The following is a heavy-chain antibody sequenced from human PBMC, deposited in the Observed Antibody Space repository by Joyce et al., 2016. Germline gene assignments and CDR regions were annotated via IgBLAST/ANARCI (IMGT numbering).Heavy chain of an antibody. CDR3: AKDRFGGYCSGGSCDYFEY. CDR2: ISYDGSSK. D-gene: IGHD2-15*01. V-gene: IGHV3-30*18. Sequence: QVQLVQSGGGVVQPGRSLRLSCAASGFTFSTYGMHWVRQAPGKGLEWGAVISYDGSSKHHADSVKGRFTISRDNSKNTLSLQMNSLRVEDTAVYYCAKDRFGGYCSGGSCDYFEYWGQGALVTVSS. J-gene: IGHJ4*02. CDR1: GFTFSTYG.